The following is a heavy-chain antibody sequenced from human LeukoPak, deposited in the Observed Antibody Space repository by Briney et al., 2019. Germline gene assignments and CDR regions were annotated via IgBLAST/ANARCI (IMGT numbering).Heavy chain of an antibody. V-gene: IGHV3-21*01. Sequence: GGSLRLSCAASGFTFSSYSMNWVRQAPGKGLEWVSSISSSSSYIYYADSVKGRFTISRDNARNSLYLQMNSLRAEDTAVYYCARQSEDSSSWYEGAFDIWGQGTMVTVSS. CDR3: ARQSEDSSSWYEGAFDI. D-gene: IGHD6-13*01. CDR2: ISSSSSYI. CDR1: GFTFSSYS. J-gene: IGHJ3*02.